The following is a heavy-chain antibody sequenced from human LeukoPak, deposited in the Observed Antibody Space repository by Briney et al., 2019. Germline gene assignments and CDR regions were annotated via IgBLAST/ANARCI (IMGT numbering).Heavy chain of an antibody. CDR1: GLTFSSHW. D-gene: IGHD6-19*01. V-gene: IGHV3-7*03. CDR3: ARDPGRQYSSIADV. CDR2: IKEDGSKK. J-gene: IGHJ6*02. Sequence: GGSLRLSCAASGLTFSSHWMHWVRQAPGKGLEWLANIKEDGSKKYYVDSVKGRFTISRDNAKNSLYLQMDSLRAEDTAVYYCARDPGRQYSSIADVWGQGTTVTVSS.